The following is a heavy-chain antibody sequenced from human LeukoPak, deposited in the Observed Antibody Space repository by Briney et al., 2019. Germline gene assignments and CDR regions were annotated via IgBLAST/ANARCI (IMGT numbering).Heavy chain of an antibody. J-gene: IGHJ4*02. Sequence: GGSLRLSCAASGFTFSSYAMSWVRQAPGKGLEWVAIISNDGSRKYYAHSVEGRFTISRDNSKNTLYLQMDSLRAEDTAVYYCTRDRAWNYFDYWGQGTLVTVSS. V-gene: IGHV3-30*03. CDR2: ISNDGSRK. CDR3: TRDRAWNYFDY. D-gene: IGHD3-3*01. CDR1: GFTFSSYA.